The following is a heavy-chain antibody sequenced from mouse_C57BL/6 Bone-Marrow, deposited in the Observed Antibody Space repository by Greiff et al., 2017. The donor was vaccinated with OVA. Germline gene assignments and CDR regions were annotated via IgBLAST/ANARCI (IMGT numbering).Heavy chain of an antibody. V-gene: IGHV14-4*01. J-gene: IGHJ3*01. Sequence: VQLQQSGAELVRPGASVKLSCTASGFNIKDDYMHWVKQRPEQGLEWIGWIDPENGDTEYASKFQGTATITADTSSNTAYLQLSSLTSEDTAVYYCTNWDVWFAYWGQGTLVTVSA. CDR3: TNWDVWFAY. D-gene: IGHD4-1*01. CDR2: IDPENGDT. CDR1: GFNIKDDY.